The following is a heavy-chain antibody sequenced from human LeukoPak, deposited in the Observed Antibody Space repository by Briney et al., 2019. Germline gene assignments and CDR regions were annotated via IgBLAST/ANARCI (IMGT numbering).Heavy chain of an antibody. D-gene: IGHD3-22*01. Sequence: GGSLRLSCAASGFTFSSYGMHWVRQAPGKGLEWVAVIWYDGSNKYYADSVKGRFTISRDNSKNTLYPQMNSLRAEDTAVYYCARDRSPYYYASSGYYPRGPDYWGQGTLVTVSS. V-gene: IGHV3-33*01. CDR1: GFTFSSYG. CDR3: ARDRSPYYYASSGYYPRGPDY. CDR2: IWYDGSNK. J-gene: IGHJ4*02.